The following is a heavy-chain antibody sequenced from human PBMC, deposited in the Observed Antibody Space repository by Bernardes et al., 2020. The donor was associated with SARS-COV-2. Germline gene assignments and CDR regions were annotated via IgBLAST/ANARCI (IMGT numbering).Heavy chain of an antibody. CDR2: ISSSSSYI. V-gene: IGHV3-21*01. CDR1: GFTFSSYS. CDR3: AGYSSYYYYYGMDV. Sequence: GGSLRLSCAASGFTFSSYSMNWVRQAPGKGLEWVSSISSSSSYIYYADSVKGRFTISRDNAKNSLYLQMNSLRAEDTAVYYCAGYSSYYYYYGMDVWGLGTMVTVS. D-gene: IGHD5-18*01. J-gene: IGHJ6*02.